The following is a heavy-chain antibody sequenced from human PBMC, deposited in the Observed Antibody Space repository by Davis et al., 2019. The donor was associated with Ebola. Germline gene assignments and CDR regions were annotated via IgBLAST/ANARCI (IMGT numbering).Heavy chain of an antibody. CDR1: GYTFTGYY. Sequence: AASVKVSCKASGYTFTGYYMHWVRQAPGQGLEWMGWINPNSGGTNYAQKFQGWVTMTRDTSISTAYMELSRLRSDDTAVYYCARDRRSGSSSSFYYYGMDVWGQGTTVTVSS. J-gene: IGHJ6*02. CDR3: ARDRRSGSSSSFYYYGMDV. V-gene: IGHV1-2*04. CDR2: INPNSGGT. D-gene: IGHD6-6*01.